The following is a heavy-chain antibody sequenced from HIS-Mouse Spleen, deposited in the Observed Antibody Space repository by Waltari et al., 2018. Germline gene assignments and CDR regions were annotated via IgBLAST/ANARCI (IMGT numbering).Heavy chain of an antibody. J-gene: IGHJ4*02. V-gene: IGHV3-30*18. CDR1: AFTSSRAA. CDR2: ISYDGSNK. CDR3: AKASSGWLDY. D-gene: IGHD6-19*01. Sequence: QVQLVESGGGVVQPGRSLRLSGAAFAFTSSRAAFPRVRQAPGKGLEWVAVISYDGSNKDYADSVKGRFTISRDNSKNTLYLQMNSLRAEDTAVYYCAKASSGWLDYWGQGTLVTVSS.